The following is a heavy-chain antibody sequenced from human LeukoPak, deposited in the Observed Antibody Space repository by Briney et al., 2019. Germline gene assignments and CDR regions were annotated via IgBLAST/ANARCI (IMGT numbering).Heavy chain of an antibody. J-gene: IGHJ4*02. Sequence: SETLSLTCSVSGGSFSGSSYYWGWIRQPPGKGLEWIGSIYYSGSSNFNPSFKSRLTISVDTSRNQFSLKLSSVTAADTAVYYCARRPAGRGYFGYWGQGTLVTVSS. CDR1: GGSFSGSSYY. D-gene: IGHD2-15*01. CDR3: ARRPAGRGYFGY. V-gene: IGHV4-39*01. CDR2: IYYSGSS.